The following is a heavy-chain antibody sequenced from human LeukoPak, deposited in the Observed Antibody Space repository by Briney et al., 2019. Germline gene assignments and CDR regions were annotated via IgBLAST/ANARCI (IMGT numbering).Heavy chain of an antibody. D-gene: IGHD6-13*01. V-gene: IGHV1-8*01. J-gene: IGHJ4*02. CDR3: ARGPRRSSSWYVY. Sequence: AASVKVSCKASGYTFTSDDINWVRQATGQGLEWMGWMNPNSGNTGYAQKFQGRVTMTRNTSISTAYMELSSLRSEDTAVYYCARGPRRSSSWYVYWGQGTLVTVSS. CDR2: MNPNSGNT. CDR1: GYTFTSDD.